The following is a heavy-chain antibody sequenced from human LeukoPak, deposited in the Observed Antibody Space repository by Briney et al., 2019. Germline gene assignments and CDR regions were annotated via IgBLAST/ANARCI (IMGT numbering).Heavy chain of an antibody. CDR2: INHSGST. Sequence: SETLSLTCAVYGGSFSGYYWSWIRQPPGKGLEWIGEINHSGSTNYNPSLKSRVTISVDTSENQFSLKLSSVTAADTAVYYCARKASGYDWRRYYFDYWGQGTLVTVSS. CDR3: ARKASGYDWRRYYFDY. J-gene: IGHJ4*02. V-gene: IGHV4-34*01. D-gene: IGHD5-12*01. CDR1: GGSFSGYY.